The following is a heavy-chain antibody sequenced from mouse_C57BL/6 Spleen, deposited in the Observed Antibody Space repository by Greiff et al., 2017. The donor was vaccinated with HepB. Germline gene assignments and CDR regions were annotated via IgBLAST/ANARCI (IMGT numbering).Heavy chain of an antibody. CDR1: GYTFTSYW. J-gene: IGHJ2*01. D-gene: IGHD1-1*01. V-gene: IGHV1-64*01. Sequence: QVQLQQPGAELVKPGASVKLSCKASGYTFTSYWMHWVKQRPGQGLEWIGMIHPNSGSTNYNEKFKSKATLTVDKSSSTAYMQLSSLTSEDSAVYYCAVSTTVVATDYWGQGTTLTVSS. CDR2: IHPNSGST. CDR3: AVSTTVVATDY.